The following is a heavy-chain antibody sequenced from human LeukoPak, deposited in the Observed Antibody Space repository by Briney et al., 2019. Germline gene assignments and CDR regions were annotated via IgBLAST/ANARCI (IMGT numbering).Heavy chain of an antibody. J-gene: IGHJ5*01. CDR2: INSDRSIT. V-gene: IGHV3-74*01. CDR1: GFTFRYSW. D-gene: IGHD5-18*01. Sequence: PGGSLRLSCAASGFTFRYSWMSWVRQAPGKGLVWVSRINSDRSITNYADSVKGRFTISRDNAKNTMYLQMNSLRAEDTAVYYCVTALGDSWGQGTLATVSS. CDR3: VTALGDS.